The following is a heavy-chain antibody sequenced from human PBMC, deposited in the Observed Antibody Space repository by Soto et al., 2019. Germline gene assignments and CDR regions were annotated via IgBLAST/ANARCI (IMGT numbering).Heavy chain of an antibody. J-gene: IGHJ6*02. Sequence: SETLSLTCTVSGGSISSSSYYWGWIRQAPGKGLEWIGSIYYSGSTYYNPSLKSRVTISVDTSKNQFSLKLSSVTAADTAVYYCARLSGVHCSGTRPYPYYAMDVWGQGATLTVAS. D-gene: IGHD2-8*02. CDR1: GGSISSSSYY. CDR2: IYYSGST. V-gene: IGHV4-39*01. CDR3: ARLSGVHCSGTRPYPYYAMDV.